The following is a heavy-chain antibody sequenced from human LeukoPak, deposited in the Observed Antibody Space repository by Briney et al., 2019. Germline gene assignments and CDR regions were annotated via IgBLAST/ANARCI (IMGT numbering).Heavy chain of an antibody. Sequence: SETLSLTCVVSGYSINSDYYWGWIRQPPGKGLEWIGSIHHSGKTYYNPSLRSRVTISVDTSKNQFSVKLSSVTAADTAVYYCAREWYCSSTSCLYYFEYWGQGTLVTVSS. D-gene: IGHD2-2*01. CDR1: GYSINSDYY. CDR3: AREWYCSSTSCLYYFEY. J-gene: IGHJ4*02. CDR2: IHHSGKT. V-gene: IGHV4-38-2*02.